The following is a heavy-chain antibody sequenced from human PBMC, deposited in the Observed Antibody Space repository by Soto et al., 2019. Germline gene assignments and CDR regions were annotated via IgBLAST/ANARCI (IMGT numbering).Heavy chain of an antibody. J-gene: IGHJ4*02. CDR2: ISNSGSTI. V-gene: IGHV3-11*01. D-gene: IGHD5-12*01. CDR1: GFTFSDYY. Sequence: GGSLRLSCVASGFTFSDYYMSWIRQAPGKGLEWVSYISNSGSTIYYADSVRGRFTISRDNAKNSLYLQMNSLRAEDTAVYYCARGQVGYDTPLVDYWGQGTLVTVSS. CDR3: ARGQVGYDTPLVDY.